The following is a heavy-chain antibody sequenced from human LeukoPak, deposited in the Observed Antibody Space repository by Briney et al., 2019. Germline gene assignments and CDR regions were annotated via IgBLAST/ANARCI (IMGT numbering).Heavy chain of an antibody. J-gene: IGHJ4*02. CDR2: IYYSGST. V-gene: IGHV4-59*01. Sequence: PSETLSLTCTVSGGSISSYYWSWIRQPPGKGLEWIGYIYYSGSTNYNPSLKSRVTISVDTSKNQFSLKLSSVTAADTAVYYCARDGSYRGFDYWGQGTLVTVSS. CDR1: GGSISSYY. D-gene: IGHD1-26*01. CDR3: ARDGSYRGFDY.